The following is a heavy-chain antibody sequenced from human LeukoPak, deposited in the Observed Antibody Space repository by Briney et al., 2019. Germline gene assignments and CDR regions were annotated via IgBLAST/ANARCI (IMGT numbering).Heavy chain of an antibody. CDR1: GFTFSSYS. D-gene: IGHD3-9*01. J-gene: IGHJ2*01. Sequence: GGSLRLSCAASGFTFSSYSMNWVRQAPGRGLEWVSVIYSGGSTYYADSVKGKFTISRDNSKNTLYLQMNSLRAEDTAVYYCARDGGTRPSRGYFDYWGRGTLVTVSS. CDR2: IYSGGST. CDR3: ARDGGTRPSRGYFDY. V-gene: IGHV3-66*01.